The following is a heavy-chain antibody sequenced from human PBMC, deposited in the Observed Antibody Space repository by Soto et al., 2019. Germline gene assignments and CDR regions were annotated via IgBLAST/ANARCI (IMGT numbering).Heavy chain of an antibody. V-gene: IGHV3-33*01. J-gene: IGHJ3*02. CDR3: ARTMLAHDAFDI. CDR1: GFTFSSYG. Sequence: QVQVVESGGGVVQPGRSLRLSCAASGFTFSSYGMHWVRQAPGKGLEWVAVIWYDGSNKYYADSVKGRFTISRDNSKNTLYLQMNSLRAEDTAVYYCARTMLAHDAFDIWGQGTMVTVSS. CDR2: IWYDGSNK. D-gene: IGHD3-10*02.